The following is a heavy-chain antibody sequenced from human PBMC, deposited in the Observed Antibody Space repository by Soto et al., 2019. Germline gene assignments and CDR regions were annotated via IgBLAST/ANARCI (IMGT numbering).Heavy chain of an antibody. V-gene: IGHV3-23*01. J-gene: IGHJ6*02. CDR3: AKGRSYYYYYGVDV. CDR1: GFTFSTYS. CDR2: IIDSGGST. Sequence: GGSLRLSCAASGFTFSTYSMNWVRQAPWKGLEWVSDIIDSGGSTYYADSVKGRFTISRDNSKSTLYLQMNSLRAEDTALYYCAKGRSYYYYYGVDVWGQGTTVTVSS.